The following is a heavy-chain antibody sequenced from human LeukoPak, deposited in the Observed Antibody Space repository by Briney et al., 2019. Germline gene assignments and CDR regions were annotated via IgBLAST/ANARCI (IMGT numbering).Heavy chain of an antibody. CDR1: GFTFSSYA. D-gene: IGHD2-15*01. V-gene: IGHV3-23*01. CDR3: AKENCYDGSCYPFDY. J-gene: IGHJ4*02. CDR2: ISPTDGST. Sequence: GGSLRLSCVASGFTFSSYAMNWVRQAPGKGLEWVSVISPTDGSTYYADSVKGRFTISRDDSKNTLYLQMNSLRAEDTAMYYCAKENCYDGSCYPFDYWGQGTLVTVSS.